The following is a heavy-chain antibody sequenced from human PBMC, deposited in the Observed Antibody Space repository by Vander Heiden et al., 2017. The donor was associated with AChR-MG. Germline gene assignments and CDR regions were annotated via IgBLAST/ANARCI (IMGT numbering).Heavy chain of an antibody. V-gene: IGHV3-7*03. CDR1: GFTVTSYW. Sequence: EVQLVESGVGLVQPVGSLRLSCAASGFTVTSYWMSWVRQAPGKGLEWVANIKQDGSEKYYVDSVKGRFTISRDNAKNSLYLQMNSLRAEDTAVYYCARDQLYYGDYFPKPFDYWGQGTLVTVSS. J-gene: IGHJ4*02. D-gene: IGHD4-17*01. CDR3: ARDQLYYGDYFPKPFDY. CDR2: IKQDGSEK.